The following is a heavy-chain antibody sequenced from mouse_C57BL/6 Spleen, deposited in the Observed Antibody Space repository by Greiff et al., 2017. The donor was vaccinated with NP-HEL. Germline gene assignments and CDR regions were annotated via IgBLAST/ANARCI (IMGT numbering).Heavy chain of an antibody. V-gene: IGHV3-6*01. CDR3: ARVEGSYYAMDY. J-gene: IGHJ4*01. CDR1: GYSITSGYY. CDR2: LSYDGSN. Sequence: VQLQQSGPGLVKPSQSLSLTCSVTGYSITSGYYWNWIRQFPGNKLEWMGYLSYDGSNNYNPSLKNRISITRDTSKNQFFLKLNSVTTEDTATYYCARVEGSYYAMDYWGQGTSVTVSS.